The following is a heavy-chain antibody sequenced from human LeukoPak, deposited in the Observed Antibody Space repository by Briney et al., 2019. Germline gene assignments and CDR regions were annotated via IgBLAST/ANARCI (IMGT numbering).Heavy chain of an antibody. CDR3: ARFAGYYDILTGYF. J-gene: IGHJ4*02. V-gene: IGHV3-48*03. CDR2: ISSSGSTI. Sequence: GGSLRLSCAASGFTFSSYEMNWVRQAPGKGLEWVSYISSSGSTIYYADSVKGRFTISRDNAKNSLYLQMNSLRAEDTAVYYCARFAGYYDILTGYFWGQGTLVTVSS. CDR1: GFTFSSYE. D-gene: IGHD3-9*01.